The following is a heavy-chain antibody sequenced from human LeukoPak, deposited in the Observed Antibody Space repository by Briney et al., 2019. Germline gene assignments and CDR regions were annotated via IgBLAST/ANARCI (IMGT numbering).Heavy chain of an antibody. V-gene: IGHV4-61*02. Sequence: PSETLSLTCTVSGGSITNGGYYWSWIRQPAGRGLEWIGRIYTAGNTNYNPSLKSRVTISLDTSKNQFSLKLSSVIAEDTALYYCARERLGGSYYRPVDYWGQGTLVTVSS. CDR2: IYTAGNT. CDR1: GGSITNGGYY. CDR3: ARERLGGSYYRPVDY. J-gene: IGHJ4*02. D-gene: IGHD1-26*01.